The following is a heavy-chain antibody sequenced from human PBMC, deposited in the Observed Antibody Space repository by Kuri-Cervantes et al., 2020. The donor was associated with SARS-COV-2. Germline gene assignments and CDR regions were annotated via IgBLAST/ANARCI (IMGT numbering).Heavy chain of an antibody. Sequence: GGSLRLSCAASGFTFSSYSMNWVRQAPGKGLEWVSSISSSSSYIYYADSVKGRFTISRDNAKNSLYLQMNSLRAEDTAVYYCARDQSDSSGWYAEEDYHYYMDVWGKGTTVTVSS. CDR3: ARDQSDSSGWYAEEDYHYYMDV. D-gene: IGHD6-19*01. V-gene: IGHV3-21*01. CDR2: ISSSSSYI. CDR1: GFTFSSYS. J-gene: IGHJ6*03.